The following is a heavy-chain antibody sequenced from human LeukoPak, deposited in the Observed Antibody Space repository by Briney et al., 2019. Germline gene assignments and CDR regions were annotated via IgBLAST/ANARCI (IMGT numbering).Heavy chain of an antibody. Sequence: GGSLRLSCAASGFTVSSNYMSWVRQAPGKGLERVSVIYSGGSTYYADSVKGRFTISRDNSKNTLYLQMNSLRAEGTAVYYCARDGRRGSSWSYYYYGMDVWGQGTTVTVSS. D-gene: IGHD6-13*01. CDR3: ARDGRRGSSWSYYYYGMDV. CDR2: IYSGGST. CDR1: GFTVSSNY. V-gene: IGHV3-53*01. J-gene: IGHJ6*02.